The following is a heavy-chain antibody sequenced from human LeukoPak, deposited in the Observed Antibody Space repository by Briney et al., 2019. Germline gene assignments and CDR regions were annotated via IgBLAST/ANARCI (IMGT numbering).Heavy chain of an antibody. V-gene: IGHV3-53*01. J-gene: IGHJ1*01. CDR2: IYSGGST. CDR3: ATGGDHPY. CDR1: GFTFSSYS. Sequence: GGSLRLSCAASGFTFSSYSMNWVRQAPGKGLEWVSVIYSGGSTYYADSVKGRFTISRDNSKNTLYLQMNSLRAEDTAVYYCATGGDHPYWGPGTLVTVSS. D-gene: IGHD2-21*02.